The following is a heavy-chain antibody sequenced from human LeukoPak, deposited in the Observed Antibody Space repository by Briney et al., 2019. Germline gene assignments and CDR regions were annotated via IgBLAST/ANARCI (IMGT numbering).Heavy chain of an antibody. D-gene: IGHD1-26*01. J-gene: IGHJ4*02. V-gene: IGHV1-24*01. CDR3: ATYSGSYYFDY. CDR2: FDPEDGET. Sequence: ASVKVSCKVSGYTLTELSMHWVRQAPGKGLEWMGGFDPEDGETIYAQKFQGRVTMTRDTSISTAYMELSRLRSDDTAVYYCATYSGSYYFDYWGQGTLVTVSS. CDR1: GYTLTELS.